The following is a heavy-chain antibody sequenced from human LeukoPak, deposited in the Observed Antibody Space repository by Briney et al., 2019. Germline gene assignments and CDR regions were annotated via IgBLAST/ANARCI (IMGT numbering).Heavy chain of an antibody. CDR3: ARQGILTGYQFDY. D-gene: IGHD3-9*01. V-gene: IGHV5-51*01. Sequence: GESLKISCKGSGYSFTSYWIGWVRQMPGKGLEWMGIIYPGDSDTRYSPSFQGQVTITADKSISTAYLQWSSLKASDTAMYYCARQGILTGYQFDYWGQGTLVTVSS. CDR2: IYPGDSDT. J-gene: IGHJ4*02. CDR1: GYSFTSYW.